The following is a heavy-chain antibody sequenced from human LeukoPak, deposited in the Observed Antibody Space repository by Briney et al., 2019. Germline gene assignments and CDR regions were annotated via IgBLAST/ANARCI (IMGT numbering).Heavy chain of an antibody. CDR2: INHSGST. V-gene: IGHV4-34*01. D-gene: IGHD4-17*01. CDR3: ARDTHGDDNWFDP. CDR1: GGSFSGYY. J-gene: IGHJ5*02. Sequence: LETLSLTCAVYGGSFSGYYWSWIRQPPGKGLEWIGEINHSGSTNYNPSLKSRVTISVDTSKNQFSLKLSSVTAADTAVYYCARDTHGDDNWFDPWGQGTLVTVSS.